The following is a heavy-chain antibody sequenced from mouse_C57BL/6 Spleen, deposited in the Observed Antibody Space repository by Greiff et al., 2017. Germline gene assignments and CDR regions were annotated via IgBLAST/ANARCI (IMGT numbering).Heavy chain of an antibody. J-gene: IGHJ2*01. Sequence: EVQLQQSGPELVKPGASVKISCKASGYTFTDYYMNWVKQSHGKSLEWIGDINPNNGGTSYNQKFKGKATLTADKSSSTAYLELSSLTSEDAADYYCATRLLLFFDYWGQGTTLTVSS. D-gene: IGHD1-1*01. CDR2: INPNNGGT. V-gene: IGHV1-26*01. CDR3: ATRLLLFFDY. CDR1: GYTFTDYY.